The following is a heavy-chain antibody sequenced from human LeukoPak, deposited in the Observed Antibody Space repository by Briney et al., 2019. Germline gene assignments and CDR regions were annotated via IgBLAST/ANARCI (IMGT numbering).Heavy chain of an antibody. D-gene: IGHD2-15*01. CDR1: GFTFSNYA. Sequence: GGSLRLSCAASGFTFSNYAMTWVRQAPGKGLEWVSSISNTGERTYYADSVKGRFTILRDNSKNTLYLQMNSLRAEDTAVYYCAKSGLNRFDYWGQGTLVTVSS. CDR2: ISNTGERT. J-gene: IGHJ4*02. V-gene: IGHV3-23*01. CDR3: AKSGLNRFDY.